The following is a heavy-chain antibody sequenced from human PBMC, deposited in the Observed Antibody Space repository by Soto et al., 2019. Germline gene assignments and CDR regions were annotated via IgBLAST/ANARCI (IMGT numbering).Heavy chain of an antibody. CDR3: VRQGIGPLHCVVDV. CDR1: SDPTSTHT. Sequence: QVQLQESGPGMVKPSETLSLTCTVSSDPTSTHTWGWIRQTPGKGLEWIGYIYETGGTAYNPSLNGRVTISLDRPTKELAPKLRSATAADTAIYHCVRQGIGPLHCVVDVGGRGTTVIVSS. D-gene: IGHD2-21*01. J-gene: IGHJ6*02. V-gene: IGHV4-59*08. CDR2: IYETGGT.